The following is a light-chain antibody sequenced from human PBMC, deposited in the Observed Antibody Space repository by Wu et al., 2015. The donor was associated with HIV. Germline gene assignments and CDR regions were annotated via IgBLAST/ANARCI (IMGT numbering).Light chain of an antibody. J-gene: IGKJ1*01. Sequence: EIVLTQSPGTLSLSPGERATLSCRASQSVTSTFFAWYQQKLGQSLRLLIYGVSRRATGIPDRFSGRGSGTDFTLTISRLEPEDFAVYYCQQYGTSPWTFGQGTKVEIK. V-gene: IGKV3-20*01. CDR3: QQYGTSPWT. CDR2: GVS. CDR1: QSVTSTF.